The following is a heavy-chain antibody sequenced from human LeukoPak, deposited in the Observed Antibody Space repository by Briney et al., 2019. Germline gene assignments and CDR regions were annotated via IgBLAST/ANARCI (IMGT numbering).Heavy chain of an antibody. D-gene: IGHD3-10*01. J-gene: IGHJ4*01. CDR1: SDFFRLHY. CDR2: VYYTWYH. V-gene: IGHV4-59*11. Sequence: SVPESLPCTLSSDFFRLHYSRWIRQPPGKPLQWLGYVYYTWYHKLNSSFKGRVPIPVKTSKKHFFLKLSSVNASDTAVYYFANYRAPYYIDYWGQGTLVTVSS. CDR3: ANYRAPYYIDY.